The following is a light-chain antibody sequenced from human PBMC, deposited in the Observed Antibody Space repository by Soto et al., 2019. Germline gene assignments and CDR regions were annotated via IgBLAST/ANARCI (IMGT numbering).Light chain of an antibody. Sequence: DIQMTQSPSTLSASLGDRVTITCRASQNINNWLAWYQQKPGKAPNLLIYEASSLESGVPSRFGGSRSGAEFTLTISSLQPEDFATYYCQQYNSYSWTFGQGTKV. J-gene: IGKJ1*01. CDR3: QQYNSYSWT. CDR2: EAS. CDR1: QNINNW. V-gene: IGKV1-5*03.